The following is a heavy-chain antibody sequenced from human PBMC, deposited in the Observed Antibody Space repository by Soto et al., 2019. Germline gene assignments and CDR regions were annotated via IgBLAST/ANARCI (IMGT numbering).Heavy chain of an antibody. J-gene: IGHJ4*02. CDR3: AAHRRGSTLDY. CDR1: GYTFTGFY. Sequence: ASVKVSCKASGYTFTGFYMHWVRQAPGQGLEWMGWVNPNSGGTNYAQKFQGRVTMTRETSINTAYLELSSLKSEDTAVYYCAAHRRGSTLDYWGQGTRVSVSS. V-gene: IGHV1-2*02. CDR2: VNPNSGGT. D-gene: IGHD3-16*01.